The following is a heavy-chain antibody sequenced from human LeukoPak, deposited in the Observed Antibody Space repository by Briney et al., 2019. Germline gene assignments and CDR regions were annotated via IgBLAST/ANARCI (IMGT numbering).Heavy chain of an antibody. Sequence: SETLSLTCTVSGGSVSSGGYYWSWIRQPPGKGLEWIGYIYYRGCTNYNPSLESRVTISVETSKNQFSLKLSSVTAADTAFYYCARVKDLTFGIWGQGTMVTVSS. V-gene: IGHV4-61*08. J-gene: IGHJ3*02. CDR3: ARVKDLTFGI. CDR1: GGSVSSGGYY. CDR2: IYYRGCT.